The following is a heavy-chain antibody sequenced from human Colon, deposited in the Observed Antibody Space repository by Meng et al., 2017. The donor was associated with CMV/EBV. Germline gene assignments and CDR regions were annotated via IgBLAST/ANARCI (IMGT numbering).Heavy chain of an antibody. CDR2: ISRSSTYI. V-gene: IGHV3-21*01. D-gene: IGHD2-21*01. CDR1: GLTFNEYT. Sequence: SGLTFNEYTMMWVRQSPGKGPEWVSSISRSSTYIYYADSVKGRFTISRDNAKNSLFLQMNSLRVEDTAIYYCARSDVLADPLNWIDPWGQGTLVTVSS. J-gene: IGHJ5*02. CDR3: ARSDVLADPLNWIDP.